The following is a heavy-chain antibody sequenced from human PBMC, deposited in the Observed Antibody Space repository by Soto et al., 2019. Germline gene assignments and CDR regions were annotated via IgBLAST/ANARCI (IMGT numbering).Heavy chain of an antibody. D-gene: IGHD3-22*01. Sequence: GGSLRLSCTASGLNFINAWMSWVSQAPGKGLEWVGRIKSKTDGGTTDYAAPVKGRFTISRDDSKNTMYLQMNSLKTEDTAVYYCTIPRGPMIRPWGQGTLVTVSS. CDR3: TIPRGPMIRP. V-gene: IGHV3-15*01. J-gene: IGHJ5*02. CDR1: GLNFINAW. CDR2: IKSKTDGGTT.